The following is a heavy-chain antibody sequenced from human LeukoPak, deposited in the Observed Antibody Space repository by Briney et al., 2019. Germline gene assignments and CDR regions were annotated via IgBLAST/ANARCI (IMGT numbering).Heavy chain of an antibody. CDR1: GYSISSGYY. Sequence: SETLSLTCAVSGYSISSGYYWGWIRQPPGKGLEWIGYIYYSGSTNYNPSLKSRVTISVDTSKNQVSLKLTSVTAAGTAVYHCARGLNWFTFWGQGTLVTVSS. V-gene: IGHV4-61*01. J-gene: IGHJ4*02. CDR3: ARGLNWFTF. CDR2: IYYSGST. D-gene: IGHD3-16*01.